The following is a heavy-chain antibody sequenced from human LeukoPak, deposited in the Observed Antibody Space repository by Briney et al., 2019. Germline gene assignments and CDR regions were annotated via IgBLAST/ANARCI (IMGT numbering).Heavy chain of an antibody. CDR1: GGSISSGGYY. CDR2: IYYSGST. Sequence: PSETLSLTCTVSGGSISSGGYYWGWVRQHPGKGLEWIGYIYYSGSTYYNPSLKSRVTISVDTSKNQFSLKLSSVTAADTAVYYCARTMVRGVTFDYWGQGTLVTVSS. D-gene: IGHD3-10*01. CDR3: ARTMVRGVTFDY. J-gene: IGHJ4*02. V-gene: IGHV4-31*03.